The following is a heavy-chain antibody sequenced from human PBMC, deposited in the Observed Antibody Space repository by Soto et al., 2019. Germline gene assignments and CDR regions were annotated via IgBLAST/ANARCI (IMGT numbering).Heavy chain of an antibody. Sequence: QLQLQESGPGLVKPSETLSLTCTVSGDSVTISDYYWGWIRQPPGKGLEWIGSIHYSGSTYYNPSLKSRVTISGDTSKQQFSLKLTSVTAADAAVYYCAAHDSGGYYAEYWGQVTLVTASA. D-gene: IGHD3-22*01. CDR3: AAHDSGGYYAEY. J-gene: IGHJ4*02. CDR1: GDSVTISDYY. CDR2: IHYSGST. V-gene: IGHV4-39*01.